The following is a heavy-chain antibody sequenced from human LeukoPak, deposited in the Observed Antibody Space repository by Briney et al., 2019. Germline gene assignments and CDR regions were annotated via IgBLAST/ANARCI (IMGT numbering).Heavy chain of an antibody. CDR1: GGSLSSYY. D-gene: IGHD4-17*01. CDR2: VYYSGST. CDR3: ARTTVTTWRYYFNY. V-gene: IGHV4-59*01. Sequence: SETLSLTCTVSGGSLSSYYWSWIRQPPGKGLEWIGYVYYSGSTNYNPSLKSRVSISVDTSKNQFSLRLSSVTAADTAVYYCARTTVTTWRYYFNYWGQGTLVTVSS. J-gene: IGHJ4*02.